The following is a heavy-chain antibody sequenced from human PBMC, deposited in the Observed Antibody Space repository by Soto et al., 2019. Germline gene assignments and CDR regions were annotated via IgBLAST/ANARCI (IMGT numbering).Heavy chain of an antibody. V-gene: IGHV4-59*01. D-gene: IGHD3-22*01. J-gene: IGHJ4*02. CDR1: GGSISSYY. CDR2: IYYSGST. Sequence: SETLSLTCTVSGGSISSYYWSWIRQPPGKGLEWIGYIYYSGSTNYNPSLKSRVTISVDTSKNQFSLKLSSVTAADTAVYYCARSGYYDSSGYWFWGQGTLVTVSS. CDR3: ARSGYYDSSGYWF.